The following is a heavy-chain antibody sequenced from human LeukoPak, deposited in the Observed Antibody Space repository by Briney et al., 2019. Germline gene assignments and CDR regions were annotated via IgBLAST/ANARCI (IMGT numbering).Heavy chain of an antibody. CDR1: GFTFSSYG. CDR2: ISYGGSNK. V-gene: IGHV3-30*18. CDR3: AKDGGRWYSSSWNYFDY. D-gene: IGHD6-13*01. Sequence: GGSLRLSCAASGFTFSSYGIHWVRQAPGKGLEWVAVISYGGSNKYYADSVKGRFTISRDNSKNTLHLQMNSLRPEDTAVYYCAKDGGRWYSSSWNYFDYWGQGTLVTVSS. J-gene: IGHJ4*02.